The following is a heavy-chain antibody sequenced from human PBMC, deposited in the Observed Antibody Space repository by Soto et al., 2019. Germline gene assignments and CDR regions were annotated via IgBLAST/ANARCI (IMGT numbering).Heavy chain of an antibody. CDR1: GGSFSGYY. CDR3: ARGPYDFWSGPHNWFDP. V-gene: IGHV4-34*01. Sequence: SETLSLTCAVYGGSFSGYYWSWIRQPPGKGLEWIGEINHSGSTNYNPSLKSRVTISVDTSKNRFSLKLSSVTAADTAVYYCARGPYDFWSGPHNWFDPWGQGTLVTVSS. J-gene: IGHJ5*02. D-gene: IGHD3-3*01. CDR2: INHSGST.